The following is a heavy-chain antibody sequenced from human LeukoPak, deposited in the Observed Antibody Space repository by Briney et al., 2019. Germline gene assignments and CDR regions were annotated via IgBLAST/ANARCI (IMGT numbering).Heavy chain of an antibody. V-gene: IGHV1-2*02. CDR2: INPNSGGT. J-gene: IGHJ4*02. CDR3: ARQIMITFGGVIVSPGYDY. D-gene: IGHD3-16*02. Sequence: ASVKVSCKASGYTFTGYYMHWVRQAPGQGLEWMGWINPNSGGTNYAQKFQGRVTMTRDTSISTAYMELSRLRSDDTAVCYCARQIMITFGGVIVSPGYDYWGQGTLVTVSS. CDR1: GYTFTGYY.